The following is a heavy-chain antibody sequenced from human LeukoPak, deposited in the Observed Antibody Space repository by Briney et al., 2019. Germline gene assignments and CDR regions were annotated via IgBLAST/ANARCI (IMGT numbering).Heavy chain of an antibody. V-gene: IGHV3-23*01. J-gene: IGHJ4*02. CDR1: GLTFNTYA. CDR3: ATGCVGSPSCFTTGYDH. Sequence: GGFLRLSCAVSGLTFNTYAMNWVRQAPGKGLEWVSGISDSGRDTYYSDSVKGRFSISRDNSKSTVYLQMNSLRAEDTALYFCATGCVGSPSCFTTGYDHWGQGTLVTVSS. D-gene: IGHD1-26*01. CDR2: ISDSGRDT.